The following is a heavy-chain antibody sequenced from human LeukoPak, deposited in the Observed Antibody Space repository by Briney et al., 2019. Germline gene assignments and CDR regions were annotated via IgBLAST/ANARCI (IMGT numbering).Heavy chain of an antibody. CDR1: GGSFSGYY. J-gene: IGHJ5*02. CDR2: INHSGST. V-gene: IGHV4-34*01. CDR3: ASLRYFDWLYSGHWFDP. Sequence: SETLSLTCAVYGGSFSGYYWSWIRQPPGKGLEWIGEINHSGSTNYNPSLKSRVTISVDTSKNQFSLKLSSAAAADTAVYYCASLRYFDWLYSGHWFDPWGQGTLVTVSS. D-gene: IGHD3-9*01.